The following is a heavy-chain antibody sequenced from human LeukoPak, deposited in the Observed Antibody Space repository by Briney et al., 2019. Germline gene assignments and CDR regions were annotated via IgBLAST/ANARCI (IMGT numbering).Heavy chain of an antibody. D-gene: IGHD3-22*01. J-gene: IGHJ4*02. CDR2: IYYSGST. V-gene: IGHV4-61*10. Sequence: PSETLSLTCTVSGYSVSSDYYWGWIRQPAGKGLEWIGRIYYSGSTNYNPSLKSRVTISVDTSKNQFSLKLSSVTAADTAVYYCARVLPDYYYDSSGYYYFDYWGQGTLVTVSS. CDR1: GYSVSSDYY. CDR3: ARVLPDYYYDSSGYYYFDY.